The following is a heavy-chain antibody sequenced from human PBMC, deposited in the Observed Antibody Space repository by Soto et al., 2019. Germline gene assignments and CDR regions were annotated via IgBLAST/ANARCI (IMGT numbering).Heavy chain of an antibody. J-gene: IGHJ6*01. Sequence: GGSLRLSCAASGFTFSSYSMNWVRQAPGKGLEWVSSISSSSSYIYYADSVKGRFTISRDNAKNSLYLQVNSLRAEDTAVYYCASADVVATKTSGGHYYYYGMDVWGQGTTVTVSS. CDR2: ISSSSSYI. CDR1: GFTFSSYS. D-gene: IGHD5-12*01. V-gene: IGHV3-21*01. CDR3: ASADVVATKTSGGHYYYYGMDV.